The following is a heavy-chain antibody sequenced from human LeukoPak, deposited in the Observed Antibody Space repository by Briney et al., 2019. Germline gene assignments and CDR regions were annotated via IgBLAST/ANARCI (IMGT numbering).Heavy chain of an antibody. CDR3: ASDSGSGHFDY. J-gene: IGHJ4*02. CDR2: IYYSGST. D-gene: IGHD6-19*01. Sequence: SETLSLTCTVSGGSISSYYWSWIRQPPGKGLEWIGYIYYSGSTNYNPSLKSRVTISVDTSKNQFSLKLSSVTAADTAVYYCASDSGSGHFDYWGQGTLVTVSS. CDR1: GGSISSYY. V-gene: IGHV4-59*01.